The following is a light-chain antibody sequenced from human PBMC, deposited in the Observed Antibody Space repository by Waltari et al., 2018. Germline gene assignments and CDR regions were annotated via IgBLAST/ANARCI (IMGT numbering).Light chain of an antibody. CDR2: DAS. CDR3: QQRRNWPLT. CDR1: QSVGTY. Sequence: EIVLTQSPAILSFSPGERDTLSCRASQSVGTYLAWYQQRPGQSPRLLIYDASNRATGIPARFTGSGSETDFTLTISSLQPEDFAVYYCQQRRNWPLTFGGGTRVQI. V-gene: IGKV3-11*01. J-gene: IGKJ4*01.